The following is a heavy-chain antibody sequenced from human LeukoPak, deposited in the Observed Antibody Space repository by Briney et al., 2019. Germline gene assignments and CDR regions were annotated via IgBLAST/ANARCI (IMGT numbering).Heavy chain of an antibody. D-gene: IGHD4-17*01. CDR2: IYYSGST. Sequence: SETLSLTCTVSGGSISSSSYYWGWIRQPPGKGLEWIGYIYYSGSTNYNPSLKSRVTISVDTSKNQFSLKLSSVTAADTAVYYCARHSLTTVDYWGQGTLVTVSS. J-gene: IGHJ4*02. CDR3: ARHSLTTVDY. V-gene: IGHV4-61*05. CDR1: GGSISSSSYY.